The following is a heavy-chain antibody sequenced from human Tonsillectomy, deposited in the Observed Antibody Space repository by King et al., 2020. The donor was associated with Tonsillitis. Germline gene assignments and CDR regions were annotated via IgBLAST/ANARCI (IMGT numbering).Heavy chain of an antibody. CDR1: GYTFSTYN. J-gene: IGHJ4*02. V-gene: IGHV1-8*01. CDR2: MNPNSMTT. Sequence: VQLVESGAEVKKPGASVKVSCKTSGYTFSTYNIDWVRQAPGQGFEWMGWMNPNSMTTGYAQKFQGRVTMTGNTSIGTAYMELSSLRSDDTAVYYCAGVYSSGAEWGQGTPVTVSS. CDR3: AGVYSSGAE. D-gene: IGHD3-22*01.